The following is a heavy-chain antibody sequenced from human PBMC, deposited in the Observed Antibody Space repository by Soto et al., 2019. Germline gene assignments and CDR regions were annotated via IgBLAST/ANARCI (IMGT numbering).Heavy chain of an antibody. D-gene: IGHD6-6*01. CDR1: GGSVSSGSYY. J-gene: IGHJ4*02. CDR3: ARASYSSSSAFDY. Sequence: SETLSLTCTVSGGSVSSGSYYWRWIRHPPGKGLEWIGYIYYSGSTNYNPSLKSRVTISVDTSKNQFSLKLSSVTAADTAVYYCARASYSSSSAFDYWGQGTLVTVSS. V-gene: IGHV4-61*01. CDR2: IYYSGST.